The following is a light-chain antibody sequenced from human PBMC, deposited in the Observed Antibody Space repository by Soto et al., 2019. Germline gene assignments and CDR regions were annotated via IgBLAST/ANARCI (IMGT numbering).Light chain of an antibody. Sequence: DIQMTQSPSTLSASVGDRVTITCRASQSISSWLAWYQQKPGKAPKLLIYDASNLETGVPSRFSGTGSGTDFTFTISSLQPEDIATYYCQQYDNLLTWTFGQGTKVDIK. CDR2: DAS. CDR3: QQYDNLLTWT. CDR1: QSISSW. V-gene: IGKV1-33*01. J-gene: IGKJ1*01.